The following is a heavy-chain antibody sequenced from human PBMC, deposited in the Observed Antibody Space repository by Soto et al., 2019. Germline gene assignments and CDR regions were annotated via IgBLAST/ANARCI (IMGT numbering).Heavy chain of an antibody. Sequence: GASVKVSCKASGYTFTSYAMHWVRQAPGQRLEWMGWINAGNGNTKYSQKFQGRVTITRDTSASTAYMELSSLRSEDTAVYYCAREGIHTISPLLYYYYGMDVWGQGTTVTVSS. CDR2: INAGNGNT. D-gene: IGHD6-13*01. J-gene: IGHJ6*02. CDR1: GYTFTSYA. V-gene: IGHV1-3*01. CDR3: AREGIHTISPLLYYYYGMDV.